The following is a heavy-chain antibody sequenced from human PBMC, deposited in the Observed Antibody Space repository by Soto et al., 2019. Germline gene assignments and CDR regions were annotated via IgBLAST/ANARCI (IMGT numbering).Heavy chain of an antibody. V-gene: IGHV1-46*01. CDR2: INLSAGST. J-gene: IGHJ6*02. CDR1: GHTFTSYY. D-gene: IGHD3-9*01. CDR3: GSRGPDILTTYSYSMDV. Sequence: QVQLVQSGAEVKKPGASVKVSCKASGHTFTSYYMHWVRQAPGQGLEWKGIINLSAGSTSYAQKLQGRVTITRDTSTSTVYVDMSSLRSEDTAVYYWGSRGPDILTTYSYSMDVWGQGTTVTVSS.